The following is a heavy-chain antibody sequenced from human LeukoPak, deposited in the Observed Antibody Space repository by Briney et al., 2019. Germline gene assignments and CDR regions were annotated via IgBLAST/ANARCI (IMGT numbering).Heavy chain of an antibody. J-gene: IGHJ3*02. CDR2: IYHSGST. CDR1: GGSISSGGYS. D-gene: IGHD3-3*01. CDR3: ARGDTIFGVVGAFDI. Sequence: SETLSLTCAVSGGSISSGGYSWSWIRQPPGKGLEWIGYIYHSGSTYYNPSLKSRVTISVDRSKNQFSLKLSSVTAADTAVYYCARGDTIFGVVGAFDIWGQGTMVTVSS. V-gene: IGHV4-30-2*01.